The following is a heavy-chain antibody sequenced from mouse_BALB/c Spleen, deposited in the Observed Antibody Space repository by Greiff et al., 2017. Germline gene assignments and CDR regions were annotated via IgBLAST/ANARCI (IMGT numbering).Heavy chain of an antibody. CDR3: ARRDYDAFDY. D-gene: IGHD2-4*01. J-gene: IGHJ2*01. CDR2: IYPGGGYT. CDR1: GYTFTNYW. Sequence: QVHVKQSGAELVRPGTSVMISCKASGYTFTNYWLGWVKQRPGHGLEWIGDIYPGGGYTNYNEKFKGKATLTADTSSSTAYMQLSSLTSEDSAVYFCARRDYDAFDYWGQGTTLTVSS. V-gene: IGHV1-63*02.